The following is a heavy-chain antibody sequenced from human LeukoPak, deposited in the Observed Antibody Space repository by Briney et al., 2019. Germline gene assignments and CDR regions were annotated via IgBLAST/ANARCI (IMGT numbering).Heavy chain of an antibody. V-gene: IGHV4-39*01. Sequence: SETLSLTCTVSGGSISSSSYYWGWIHQPPGKGLEWIGSIYYSGSTYYNPSLKSRVTISEHTPKNQFSLKLSSVTAADTAVYYCARSHYGSGSYSLYYFDYWGQGTLVTVSS. D-gene: IGHD3-10*01. CDR3: ARSHYGSGSYSLYYFDY. CDR1: GGSISSSSYY. J-gene: IGHJ4*02. CDR2: IYYSGST.